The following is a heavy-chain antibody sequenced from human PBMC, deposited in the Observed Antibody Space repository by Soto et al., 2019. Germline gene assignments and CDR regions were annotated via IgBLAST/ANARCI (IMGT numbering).Heavy chain of an antibody. CDR1: GGSFSGYY. J-gene: IGHJ5*02. D-gene: IGHD2-15*01. V-gene: IGHV4-34*01. Sequence: QVQLQQWGAGLLKPSETLSLTCAVYGGSFSGYYWSWIRQPPGKGLEWIGEINHSGSTNYNPSLKSRVTISVDTSKNQFSLKLSSVTAADTAVYYCALGYCSGGSCTVGSWFDPWGQGTLFTVSS. CDR2: INHSGST. CDR3: ALGYCSGGSCTVGSWFDP.